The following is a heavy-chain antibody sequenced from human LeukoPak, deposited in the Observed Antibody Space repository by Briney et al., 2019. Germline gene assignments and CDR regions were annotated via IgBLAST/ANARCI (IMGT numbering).Heavy chain of an antibody. CDR2: TSNKANTYAT. Sequence: LGGPMSSSSASSGATSGDSSIHWVRNPPGKGLEWVGLTSNKANTYATASAASGKGRLTKSRDHTNSTAYLQMHSLKTEDPAVYYCTREGPTVAIWGEGTMVTVSS. CDR1: GATSGDSS. J-gene: IGHJ3*02. CDR3: TREGPTVAI. V-gene: IGHV3-73*01. D-gene: IGHD4-23*01.